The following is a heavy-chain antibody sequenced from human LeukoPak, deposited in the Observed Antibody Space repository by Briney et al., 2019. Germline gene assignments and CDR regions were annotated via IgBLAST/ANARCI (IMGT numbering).Heavy chain of an antibody. CDR1: GYSISSGYY. CDR2: IYHSGST. Sequence: SETLSLTCTVSGYSISSGYYWGWIRQPPGKGLEWIGSIYHSGSTYYNPSLKSRVTISVDTSKNQFSLKLSSVTAADTAVYYCARDGNCSSTSCYYYFDYWGQGTLVTVSS. CDR3: ARDGNCSSTSCYYYFDY. V-gene: IGHV4-38-2*02. J-gene: IGHJ4*02. D-gene: IGHD2-2*01.